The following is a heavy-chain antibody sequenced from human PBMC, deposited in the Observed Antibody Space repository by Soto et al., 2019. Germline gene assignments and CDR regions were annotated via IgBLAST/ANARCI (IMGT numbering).Heavy chain of an antibody. CDR1: GGPFSSYA. CDR2: IIPIFGTA. V-gene: IGHV1-69*13. J-gene: IGHJ4*02. Sequence: ASVQVSCTASGGPFSSYAISWVRQAPGQGLEWMGGIIPIFGTANYAQKFQGRVTITADESTSTAYMELSSLRSEDTAVYYCARAAESRYVHIGYWGQGTLVTVSS. D-gene: IGHD3-16*01. CDR3: ARAAESRYVHIGY.